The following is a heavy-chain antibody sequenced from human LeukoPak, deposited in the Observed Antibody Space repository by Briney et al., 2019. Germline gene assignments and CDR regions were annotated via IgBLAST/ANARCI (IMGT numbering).Heavy chain of an antibody. V-gene: IGHV1-24*01. J-gene: IGHJ6*03. Sequence: ASVKVSCKVSGYTLTELSMHWVRQAPGKGLEWMGGFDPEDGETIYAQKLQGRVTMTEDTSTDTAYMELSSLRSEDTAVYYCATAIPTGVYGDYAGYYYYYMDVWGKGTTVTVSS. CDR3: ATAIPTGVYGDYAGYYYYYMDV. D-gene: IGHD4-17*01. CDR2: FDPEDGET. CDR1: GYTLTELS.